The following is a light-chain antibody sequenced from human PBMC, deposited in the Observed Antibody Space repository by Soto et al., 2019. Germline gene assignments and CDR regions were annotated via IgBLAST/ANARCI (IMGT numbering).Light chain of an antibody. CDR1: QSVSSSY. CDR3: QHYGSSPRYT. CDR2: GAS. V-gene: IGKV3-20*01. Sequence: EIVLTQSPGTLSLSPGERATLSCRASQSVSSSYLAWYQQKPGHAPRLLIYGASSRATGIPDRFSGSGSGTDFTLTISRLEPEDFAVYYCQHYGSSPRYTFGQGTKLEIK. J-gene: IGKJ2*01.